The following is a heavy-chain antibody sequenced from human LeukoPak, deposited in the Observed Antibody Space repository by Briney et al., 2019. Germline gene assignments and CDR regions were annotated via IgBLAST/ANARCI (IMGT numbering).Heavy chain of an antibody. CDR1: GFTFSNYW. Sequence: GGSLRLSCVASGFTFSNYWMTWVRQAPGKGGGWVANIKPDGSEKHFVDSVRGRFTISRDNAKDSLYLQMNSLRAEDTAVYYCVRGSSGTVVRGVAWAWFDPWGQGTLVTVSS. CDR3: VRGSSGTVVRGVAWAWFDP. D-gene: IGHD3-10*01. V-gene: IGHV3-7*05. CDR2: IKPDGSEK. J-gene: IGHJ5*02.